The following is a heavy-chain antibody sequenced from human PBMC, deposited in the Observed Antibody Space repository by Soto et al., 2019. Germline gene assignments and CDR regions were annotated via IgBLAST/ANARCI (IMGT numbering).Heavy chain of an antibody. V-gene: IGHV4-30-4*01. CDR2: IYYSGST. J-gene: IGHJ6*02. D-gene: IGHD6-19*01. CDR1: GGSISSGDYY. CDR3: CSRLAGPPPLGYYGMDV. Sequence: SETLSLTCTVSGGSISSGDYYWSWIRQPPGKGLEWIGYIYYSGSTYYNPSLKSRVTISVGTSKNQFSLKLSSVTAADTAVYYCCSRLAGPPPLGYYGMDVWGQGITVTVS.